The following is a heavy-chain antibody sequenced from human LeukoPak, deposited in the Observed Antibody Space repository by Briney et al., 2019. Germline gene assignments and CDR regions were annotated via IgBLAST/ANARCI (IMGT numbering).Heavy chain of an antibody. CDR3: AREEVSGPDTFDI. J-gene: IGHJ3*02. D-gene: IGHD6-19*01. Sequence: SETLSLTCTVSGGSISSYYWSWIRQPPGKGLKWIGYIYYSGSTNYNPSLKSRVTISVDTSKNQFSLKLSSVTAADTAVYYCAREEVSGPDTFDIWGQGTMVTVSS. CDR1: GGSISSYY. CDR2: IYYSGST. V-gene: IGHV4-59*01.